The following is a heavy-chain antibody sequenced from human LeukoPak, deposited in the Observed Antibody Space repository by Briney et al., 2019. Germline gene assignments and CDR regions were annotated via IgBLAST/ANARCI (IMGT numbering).Heavy chain of an antibody. D-gene: IGHD3-22*01. V-gene: IGHV3-48*02. CDR1: GFTFTSYT. CDR3: ARAYYDISGYYSFDY. J-gene: IGHJ4*02. Sequence: GGSLRLSCAASGFTFTSYTMNWVRQAPGKGLEWVSLITGGSGTIYYADSVKGRFTISRDNAKNSLYLQMNSLRDEDTALYYCARAYYDISGYYSFDYWGQGTLVTVSS. CDR2: ITGGSGTI.